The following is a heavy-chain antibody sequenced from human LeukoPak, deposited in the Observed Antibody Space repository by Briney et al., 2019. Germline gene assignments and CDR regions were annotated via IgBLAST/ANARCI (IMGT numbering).Heavy chain of an antibody. CDR1: GLPFRNFW. Sequence: GGSLRLSCAASGLPFRNFWMGWVGQAPGKGLEWVANTKPDGTAEYYADSVRGRFTTSRDNANNFLYLQMNSLRGEDTAVYYCARDGGLHTNFDYWGQGTPVTVSS. D-gene: IGHD2-15*01. V-gene: IGHV3-7*01. CDR3: ARDGGLHTNFDY. CDR2: TKPDGTAE. J-gene: IGHJ4*02.